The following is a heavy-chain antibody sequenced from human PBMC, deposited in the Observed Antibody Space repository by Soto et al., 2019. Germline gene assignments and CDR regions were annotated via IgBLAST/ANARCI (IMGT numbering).Heavy chain of an antibody. J-gene: IGHJ4*02. Sequence: GGSLRLSCAASGFTFSSYAMRWVRQAPGKGLEWVSAISGSGGNTYYADSVKGRFTISRDNSKNTLFLQLNSLRAEDTAVYYCAKCAGSGSYPDYWGQGTLVTVSS. D-gene: IGHD6-19*01. V-gene: IGHV3-23*01. CDR2: ISGSGGNT. CDR1: GFTFSSYA. CDR3: AKCAGSGSYPDY.